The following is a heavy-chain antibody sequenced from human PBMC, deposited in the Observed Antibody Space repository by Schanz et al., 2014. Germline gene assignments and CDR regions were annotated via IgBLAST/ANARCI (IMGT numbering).Heavy chain of an antibody. CDR3: ARGFDFWNR. D-gene: IGHD3-3*01. CDR2: MNPNSGNP. J-gene: IGHJ4*02. CDR1: GYTFTSYD. V-gene: IGHV1-8*01. Sequence: QVQLVQSGTEVKKPGASVKVSCTASGYTFTSYDINWVRQAPGQGLEWLGWMNPNSGNPGFAQKFRGRVTMTRNTSMSTAYMELRSLRSDDTAVYYCARGFDFWNRWGQVTLVIVSS.